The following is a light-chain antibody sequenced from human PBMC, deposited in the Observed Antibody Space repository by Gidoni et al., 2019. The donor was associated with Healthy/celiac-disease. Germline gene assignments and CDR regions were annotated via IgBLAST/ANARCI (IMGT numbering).Light chain of an antibody. V-gene: IGKV3-20*01. CDR3: QQYGSSPWT. J-gene: IGKJ1*01. Sequence: VLTQSPGTLSLSTGERATLSRRASQSDSSSYLAWYQQKPGQAPRLLIYGASSRATGIPDRFSGSGSGTDFTLTISRLEPEDFAVYYCQQYGSSPWTFGQGTKVEIK. CDR2: GAS. CDR1: QSDSSSY.